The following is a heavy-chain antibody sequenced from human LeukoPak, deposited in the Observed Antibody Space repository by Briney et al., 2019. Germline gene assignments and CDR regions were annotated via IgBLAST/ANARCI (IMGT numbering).Heavy chain of an antibody. D-gene: IGHD6-13*01. CDR1: GFTVSTNY. CDR2: IYSGGGT. CDR3: AKARGYSSSSSFDY. J-gene: IGHJ4*02. V-gene: IGHV3-66*01. Sequence: PGGSLRLSCAASGFTVSTNYMSWVRQAPGKGLEWVSLIYSGGGTYYADSVKGRFTISRDNSRNTLSLQMNSLRAEDTALYYCAKARGYSSSSSFDYWGQGTLVTVSS.